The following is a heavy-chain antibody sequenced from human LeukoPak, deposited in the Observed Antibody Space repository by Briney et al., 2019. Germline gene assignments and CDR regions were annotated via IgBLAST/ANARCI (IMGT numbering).Heavy chain of an antibody. CDR2: IANSGGST. Sequence: PGGSLRLSCAASGFTFSNFAMSWVRQAPGKGLEWVSLIANSGGSTYYADSVKGRFTISRDNSKNTLYLQMTNLRAADTAVYYCAKDLSRAVAADWFDPWDQGSLVTVSS. CDR1: GFTFSNFA. V-gene: IGHV3-23*01. J-gene: IGHJ5*02. D-gene: IGHD6-19*01. CDR3: AKDLSRAVAADWFDP.